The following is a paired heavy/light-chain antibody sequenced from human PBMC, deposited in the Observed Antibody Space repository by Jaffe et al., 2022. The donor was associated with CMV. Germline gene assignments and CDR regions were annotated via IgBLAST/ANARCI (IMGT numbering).Heavy chain of an antibody. D-gene: IGHD6-19*01. V-gene: IGHV1-3*01. J-gene: IGHJ6*03. CDR1: GYTFTSYA. CDR2: INAGNGNT. CDR3: ARVAGIAVAGGLYYYYYMDV. Sequence: QVQLVQSGAEVKKPGASVKVSCKASGYTFTSYAMHWVRQAPGQRLEWMGWINAGNGNTKYSQKFQGRVTITRDTSASTAYMELSSLRSEDTAVYYCARVAGIAVAGGLYYYYYMDVWGKGTTVTVSS.
Light chain of an antibody. J-gene: IGKJ2*01. CDR1: QIISSY. Sequence: DIQMTQSPSSLSAYVGDRVTISCRASQIISSYLNWYQYKPGKAPKLLIYAASTLQSGVSARFSGSGSGTDFTLTISSLQPEDFATYYCQQSHSIPYTFGQGTKLEIQ. V-gene: IGKV1-39*01. CDR2: AAS. CDR3: QQSHSIPYT.